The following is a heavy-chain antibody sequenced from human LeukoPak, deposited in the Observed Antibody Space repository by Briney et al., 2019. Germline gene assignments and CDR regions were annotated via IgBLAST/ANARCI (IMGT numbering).Heavy chain of an antibody. CDR3: AKHLTATNTYIFFGLDV. D-gene: IGHD1-26*01. CDR1: GFSFKDYG. Sequence: GGSLRLSCAATGFSFKDYGMHWIRQPPGKGREWVSAINWNGGGTDYADSVKGRFTISRDNAKNSLYLQLSSLRPEDTALYYCAKHLTATNTYIFFGLDVWGQGTSVTVSS. CDR2: INWNGGGT. V-gene: IGHV3-9*01. J-gene: IGHJ6*02.